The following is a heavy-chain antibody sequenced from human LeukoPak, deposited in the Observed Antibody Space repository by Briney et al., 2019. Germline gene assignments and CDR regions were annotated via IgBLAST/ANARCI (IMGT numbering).Heavy chain of an antibody. V-gene: IGHV1-8*01. CDR1: GYTFTSYD. CDR3: ARFLRSGSYYNLYYYYGMDV. J-gene: IGHJ6*02. CDR2: MNPNSGNT. Sequence: GASVKVSCKASGYTFTSYDINWVRQATGQGLEWMGWMNPNSGNTGYAQKFQGRVTMTRNTSISTAYMELSSLRSEDTAMYYCARFLRSGSYYNLYYYYGMDVWGQGTTVTVSS. D-gene: IGHD3-10*01.